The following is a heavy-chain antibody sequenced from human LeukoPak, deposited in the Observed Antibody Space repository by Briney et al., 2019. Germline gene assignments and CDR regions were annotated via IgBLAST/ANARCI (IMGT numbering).Heavy chain of an antibody. CDR1: GYTFTGYY. V-gene: IGHV1-2*02. J-gene: IGHJ4*02. CDR3: ARLVEDGYCSGGSCYSSDY. Sequence: ASVKVSCKASGYTFTGYYMHWVRQAPGQGLEWMGWINPNSGGTNYAQKFQGRVTMTGDTSISTAYMELSRLRSDDTAVYYCARLVEDGYCSGGSCYSSDYWGQGTLVTVSS. D-gene: IGHD2-15*01. CDR2: INPNSGGT.